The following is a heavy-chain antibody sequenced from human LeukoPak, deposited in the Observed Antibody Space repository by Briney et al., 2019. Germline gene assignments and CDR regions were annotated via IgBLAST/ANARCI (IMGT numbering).Heavy chain of an antibody. Sequence: PSETLSLTCTVSGGSISSSDFYWGWIRQPPGKGLEWIGIISYSGSTYYNPSLKSRVTISVDTSKSQFSLKLSSVTAADTAVYYCASLGRYYYYYMDVWGRGTTVTVSS. CDR2: ISYSGST. CDR3: ASLGRYYYYYMDV. CDR1: GGSISSSDFY. J-gene: IGHJ6*03. V-gene: IGHV4-39*01.